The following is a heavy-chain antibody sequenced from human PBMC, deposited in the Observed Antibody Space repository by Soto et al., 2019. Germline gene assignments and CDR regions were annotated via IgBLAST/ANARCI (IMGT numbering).Heavy chain of an antibody. CDR1: GFTFGSYA. J-gene: IGHJ4*02. V-gene: IGHV3-23*01. CDR3: AGDSSGWHREVFDY. Sequence: GGSLRLSCAASGFTFGSYAMCWVRQAPGKGLEWVSAISGSGGSTYYADSVKGRFTISRDNSKNTLYLQMNSLRAEDTAVYYCAGDSSGWHREVFDYWGQGTLVTVSS. CDR2: ISGSGGST. D-gene: IGHD6-19*01.